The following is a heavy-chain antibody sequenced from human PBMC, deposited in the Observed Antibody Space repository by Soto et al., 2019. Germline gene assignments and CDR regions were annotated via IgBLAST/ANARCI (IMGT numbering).Heavy chain of an antibody. CDR3: ARDSGLYCSGGSCYGMDV. Sequence: EVQLVETGGGLIQPGGSLRLSCAASGFTVSSNYMSWVRQAPGKGLEWVSVIYSGGSTYYADCVKGRFTISRDNSKNTLYLQMNSLRAEDTAVYYCARDSGLYCSGGSCYGMDVWGQGTTVTVSS. V-gene: IGHV3-53*02. CDR1: GFTVSSNY. CDR2: IYSGGST. D-gene: IGHD2-15*01. J-gene: IGHJ6*02.